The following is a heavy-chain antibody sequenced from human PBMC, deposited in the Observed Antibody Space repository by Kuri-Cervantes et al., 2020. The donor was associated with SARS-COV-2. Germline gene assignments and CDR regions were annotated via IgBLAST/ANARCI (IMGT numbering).Heavy chain of an antibody. D-gene: IGHD6-6*01. J-gene: IGHJ6*02. CDR2: ISSNGGST. Sequence: GGSLRLSCSASGFTFSSYAMHWVRQAPGKGLEYVSAISSNGGSTYYADSVKGRFTISRDNSKNTLYLQMNSLRAEDTAVYYCAKGGAARPDPYYYYGMDVWGQGTTVTVSS. CDR3: AKGGAARPDPYYYYGMDV. V-gene: IGHV3-64*04. CDR1: GFTFSSYA.